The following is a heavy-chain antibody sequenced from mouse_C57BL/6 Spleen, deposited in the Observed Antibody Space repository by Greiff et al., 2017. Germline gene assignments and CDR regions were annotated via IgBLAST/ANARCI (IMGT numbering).Heavy chain of an antibody. V-gene: IGHV1-64*01. J-gene: IGHJ2*01. Sequence: QVQLKQPGAELVKPGASVKLSCKASGYTFTSYWMHWVKQRPGQGLEWIGMIHPNSGSTNYNEKFKSKATLTVDKSSSTAYMQLSSLTSEDSAVYYCARSGYYYGSSLDYWGQGTTLTVSS. CDR1: GYTFTSYW. CDR2: IHPNSGST. CDR3: ARSGYYYGSSLDY. D-gene: IGHD1-1*01.